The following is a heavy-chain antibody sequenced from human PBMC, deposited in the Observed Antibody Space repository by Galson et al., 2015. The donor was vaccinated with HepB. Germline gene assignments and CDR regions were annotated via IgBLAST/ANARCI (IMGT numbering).Heavy chain of an antibody. D-gene: IGHD4-17*01. Sequence: SLRLSCAASGFTVSSNYMSWVRQAPGKGLEWVSVIYSGGSTYYADSVKGRFTISRDNSKNTLYLQMNSLRAEDTAVYYCTRGDYGDYGDYGMDVWGQGTTVTVSS. CDR1: GFTVSSNY. CDR3: TRGDYGDYGDYGMDV. J-gene: IGHJ6*02. CDR2: IYSGGST. V-gene: IGHV3-66*01.